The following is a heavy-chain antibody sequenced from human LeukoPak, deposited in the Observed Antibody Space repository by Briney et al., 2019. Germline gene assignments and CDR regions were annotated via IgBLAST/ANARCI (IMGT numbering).Heavy chain of an antibody. CDR1: GFTFSNYW. V-gene: IGHV3-7*01. CDR3: ARGRGIS. J-gene: IGHJ4*02. Sequence: GGSLRLSCAAFGFTFSNYWMTWVRQAPGKGLEWVANIKEDGSEKYYVDSVKGRFTFSRDNAKNSLYLQMNSLRAEDTAVYYCARGRGISWGQGTLVTVSS. CDR2: IKEDGSEK. D-gene: IGHD2-2*01.